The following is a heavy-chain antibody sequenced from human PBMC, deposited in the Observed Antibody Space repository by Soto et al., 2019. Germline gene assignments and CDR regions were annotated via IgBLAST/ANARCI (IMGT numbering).Heavy chain of an antibody. CDR3: ARADTMVRGVYYYYGMDV. J-gene: IGHJ6*02. Sequence: ASVKVSCKASGYTFTGYYMHWVRQAPGQGLEWMGWINPNSGGTNYAQKFQGWVTMTRDTSISTAYMELSRLRSDDTAVYYCARADTMVRGVYYYYGMDVWGQGTTVTVSS. V-gene: IGHV1-2*04. CDR1: GYTFTGYY. D-gene: IGHD3-10*01. CDR2: INPNSGGT.